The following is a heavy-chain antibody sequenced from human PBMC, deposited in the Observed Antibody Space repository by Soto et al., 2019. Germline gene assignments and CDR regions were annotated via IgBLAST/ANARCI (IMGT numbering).Heavy chain of an antibody. CDR2: IRSKAYGGTT. D-gene: IGHD1-26*01. Sequence: MSWVRQAPGKGLEWVGFIRSKAYGGTTEYAASVKGRFTISRDDSKSIAYLQMNSLKTEDTAVYYCTRASGSYYPFDYWGQGTLATVSS. J-gene: IGHJ4*02. CDR3: TRASGSYYPFDY. V-gene: IGHV3-49*02.